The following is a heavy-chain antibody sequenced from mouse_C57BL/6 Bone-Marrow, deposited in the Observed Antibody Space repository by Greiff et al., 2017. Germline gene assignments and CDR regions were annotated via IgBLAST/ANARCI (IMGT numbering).Heavy chain of an antibody. Sequence: EVMLVESGEGGGKRGGVWTRVGGSSCFPFLLSSLSCFLQTPYNSLYFFAYISSGGDYIYYADTVKGRFTISRDNARNTLYLQMSSLKSEDTAMYYCTREERDYDDAMDYWGQGTSVTVSS. CDR3: TREERDYDDAMDY. CDR2: ISSGGDYI. CDR1: CFPFLLSS. D-gene: IGHD2-4*01. J-gene: IGHJ4*01. V-gene: IGHV5-9-1*02.